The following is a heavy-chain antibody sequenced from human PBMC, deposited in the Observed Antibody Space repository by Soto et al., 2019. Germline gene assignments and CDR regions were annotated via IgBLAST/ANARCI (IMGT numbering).Heavy chain of an antibody. V-gene: IGHV2-5*01. CDR3: AHSSSNGGVIVRRHYFDY. Sequence: QITLKESGPTLVKPTQTLTLTCTFSGFSLSTSGVGVGWIRQPPGKALEWLALIYWNDDKRYSPSLKSRLTITKDTSQTQVVLTMSNMDPVDTATYYCAHSSSNGGVIVRRHYFDYWGQGTLVTVSS. CDR1: GFSLSTSGVG. J-gene: IGHJ4*02. CDR2: IYWNDDK. D-gene: IGHD3-16*02.